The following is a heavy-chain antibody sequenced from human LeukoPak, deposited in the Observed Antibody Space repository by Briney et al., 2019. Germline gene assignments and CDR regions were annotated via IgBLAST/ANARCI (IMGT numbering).Heavy chain of an antibody. J-gene: IGHJ4*02. CDR3: ARGSYDFWSGYYDY. V-gene: IGHV1-46*03. CDR2: INPSGGST. Sequence: ASVKVSCKASGYTFTSYYMHWVRQAPGQGLEWMGVINPSGGSTGYAQKLQGRVTITRDTSTSTVYMELSSLSSEDTAVYYCARGSYDFWSGYYDYWGQGTLVTVAS. D-gene: IGHD3-3*01. CDR1: GYTFTSYY.